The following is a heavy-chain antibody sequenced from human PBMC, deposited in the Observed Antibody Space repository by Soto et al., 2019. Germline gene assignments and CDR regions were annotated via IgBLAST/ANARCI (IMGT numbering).Heavy chain of an antibody. J-gene: IGHJ4*02. D-gene: IGHD3-22*01. CDR2: ISYDGSNK. CDR1: GFTFSSYA. V-gene: IGHV3-30-3*01. Sequence: GSLSLSCAASGFTFSSYAMHWVRQAPGKGLEWVAVISYDGSNKYYADSVKGRITISRDNSKNTLYLQMKSLRAEETAVYYCARARNDYYDSSGYPPYFDYWGQGTLVTVSS. CDR3: ARARNDYYDSSGYPPYFDY.